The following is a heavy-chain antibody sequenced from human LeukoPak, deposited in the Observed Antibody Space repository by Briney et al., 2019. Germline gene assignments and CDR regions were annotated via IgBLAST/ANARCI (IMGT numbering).Heavy chain of an antibody. Sequence: GGSLRLSCAASGFTFSSYSLNWVRQAPGKGLEWVSSISSSGSYIFYADSVKGRFTISIDNAKNSLYLQMNSLRAEDTAVYYCARDKNLGGKYDFWSGYYYYYGMDVWGQGTTATVSS. V-gene: IGHV3-21*01. CDR3: ARDKNLGGKYDFWSGYYYYYGMDV. CDR2: ISSSGSYI. J-gene: IGHJ6*02. D-gene: IGHD3-3*01. CDR1: GFTFSSYS.